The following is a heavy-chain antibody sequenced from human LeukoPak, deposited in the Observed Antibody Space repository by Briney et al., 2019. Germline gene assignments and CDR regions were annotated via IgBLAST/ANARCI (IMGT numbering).Heavy chain of an antibody. CDR2: IYSGGST. V-gene: IGHV3-66*01. Sequence: GGSLRLSCAASGFTVSSNYMSWVRQAPGKGLEWVSVIYSGGSTYYADSVKGRFAISRDNSKNTLYLQMNSLRGEDTAVYYCARAGRSSWDYYFDYWGQGTLVTVSS. J-gene: IGHJ4*02. D-gene: IGHD6-13*01. CDR3: ARAGRSSWDYYFDY. CDR1: GFTVSSNY.